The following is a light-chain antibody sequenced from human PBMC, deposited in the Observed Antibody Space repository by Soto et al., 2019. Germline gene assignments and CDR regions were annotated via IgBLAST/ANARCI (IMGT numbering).Light chain of an antibody. V-gene: IGKV3-11*01. CDR3: QQRSNWPSIT. Sequence: EIVLTQSPATLSLSPWDRATLSCRASQSVTTFLAWYQQKPGQAPRLLIYDASDRAPGIPARFSGSGSATDFTLTINNLEPEDFAVYYCQQRSNWPSITFGQGTRLEI. J-gene: IGKJ5*01. CDR1: QSVTTF. CDR2: DAS.